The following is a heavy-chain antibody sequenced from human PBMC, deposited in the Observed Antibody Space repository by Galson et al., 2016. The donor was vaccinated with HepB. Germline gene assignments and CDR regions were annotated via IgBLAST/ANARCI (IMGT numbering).Heavy chain of an antibody. Sequence: ETLSLTCAVSGGSISSSRHYWGWIRQPPGKGLEWIASMYYSGSTYYDPSLKSRVTISVDTSKNQLSLELSSVTAADTAMYYCARHDYGDFLLDYWGQGTLVIVSS. D-gene: IGHD4-17*01. CDR2: MYYSGST. CDR1: GGSISSSRHY. J-gene: IGHJ4*02. CDR3: ARHDYGDFLLDY. V-gene: IGHV4-39*01.